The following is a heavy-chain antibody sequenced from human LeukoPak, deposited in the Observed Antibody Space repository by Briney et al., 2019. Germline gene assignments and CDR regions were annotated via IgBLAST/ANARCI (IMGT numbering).Heavy chain of an antibody. CDR1: GFTFSSYS. CDR2: IQQDGREK. J-gene: IGHJ4*02. D-gene: IGHD2-21*02. CDR3: ARGAYCGADCYPNYFDY. V-gene: IGHV3-7*01. Sequence: GGSLRLSCAASGFTFSSYSMNWVRQAPGKGLEWVANIQQDGREKYSVDSVKGRFTISRDNAKNSLYLQMNSLRAEDTAVYYCARGAYCGADCYPNYFDYWGQGALVTVSS.